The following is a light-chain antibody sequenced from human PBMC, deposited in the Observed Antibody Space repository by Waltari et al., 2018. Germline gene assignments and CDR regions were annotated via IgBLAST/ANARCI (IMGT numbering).Light chain of an antibody. CDR3: QQYDSYPWT. CDR1: QSISSW. V-gene: IGKV1-5*03. Sequence: DIQMTQSPATLSASVGDRVIITCRATQSISSWLAWFQQKPGKAPKLLIYQASTLESGVPSRLSGSGSGSEFTLTISSLQPDDFATYHCQQYDSYPWTFGQGTKVEVK. J-gene: IGKJ1*01. CDR2: QAS.